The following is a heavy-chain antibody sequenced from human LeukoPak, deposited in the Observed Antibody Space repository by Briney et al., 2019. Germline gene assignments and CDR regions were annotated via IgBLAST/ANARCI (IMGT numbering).Heavy chain of an antibody. CDR3: ARSMAYYDILTGYYDTNWFDP. V-gene: IGHV4-59*08. J-gene: IGHJ5*02. CDR1: GGSISSYY. D-gene: IGHD3-9*01. Sequence: SETLSLTCTVSGGSISSYYWSWIRQPPGKGLEWIGYIYYSGSTNYNPSLKSRVTISVDTSKNQFSLKLSSVTAADTAVYYCARSMAYYDILTGYYDTNWFDPWGQGTLVTVSP. CDR2: IYYSGST.